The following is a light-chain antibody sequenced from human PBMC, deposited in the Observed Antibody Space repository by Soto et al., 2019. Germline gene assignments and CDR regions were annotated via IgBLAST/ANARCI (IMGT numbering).Light chain of an antibody. V-gene: IGKV3-11*01. CDR3: QQRSNWPWT. CDR2: DAF. J-gene: IGKJ1*01. CDR1: QSVSSY. Sequence: DIVLTQSPATLSLSPGERAILSCRASQSVSSYLAWYQQKPGQAPRLLIYDAFNRATGIPARFSGSGSGTDFTLTISSLEPEDFAVYYCQQRSNWPWTFGQGTKVDIK.